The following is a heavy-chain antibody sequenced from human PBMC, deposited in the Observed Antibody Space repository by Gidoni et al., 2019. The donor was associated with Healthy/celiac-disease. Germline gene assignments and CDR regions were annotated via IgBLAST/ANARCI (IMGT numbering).Heavy chain of an antibody. V-gene: IGHV4-34*01. CDR1: GGSFSGYY. D-gene: IGHD2-2*01. CDR2: INHSGST. CDR3: ATLPAASGVVDY. J-gene: IGHJ4*02. Sequence: QVQLQQWGAGLLKPSETLSLTCAVYGGSFSGYYWSWIRQPPGKGLEWIGEINHSGSTNYNPSLKSRVTISVDTSKNQFSLKLSSVTAADTAVYYCATLPAASGVVDYWGQGTLVTVSS.